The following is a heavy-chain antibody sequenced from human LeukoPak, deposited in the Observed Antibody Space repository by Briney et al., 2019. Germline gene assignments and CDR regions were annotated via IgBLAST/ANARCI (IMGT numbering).Heavy chain of an antibody. V-gene: IGHV3-23*01. D-gene: IGHD5-12*01. J-gene: IGHJ4*02. Sequence: GGSLRLSCAASGFTFRNYAMTWVRQGPGKGLEWVSSIPSSGDGTYYADSVKGRFTISRDNSKNMLYLQMNSLRAEDTAVYYCARRTSGAFDFWDQGTLVTVSS. CDR1: GFTFRNYA. CDR2: IPSSGDGT. CDR3: ARRTSGAFDF.